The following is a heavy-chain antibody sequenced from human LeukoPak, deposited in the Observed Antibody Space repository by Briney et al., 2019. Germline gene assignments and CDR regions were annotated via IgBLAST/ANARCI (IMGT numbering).Heavy chain of an antibody. CDR1: GGSISSGDYY. V-gene: IGHV4-30-4*01. CDR2: IYYSGST. Sequence: PSETLSLTCTVSGGSISSGDYYWSWIRQPPGKGLEWIGYIYYSGSTYYNPSLKSRVTISVDTSKNQFSLKLSSVTAADTAVYYCARAVPGLRFLGWLSNTLYYFDYWGQGTLVTVSS. CDR3: ARAVPGLRFLGWLSNTLYYFDY. D-gene: IGHD3-3*01. J-gene: IGHJ4*02.